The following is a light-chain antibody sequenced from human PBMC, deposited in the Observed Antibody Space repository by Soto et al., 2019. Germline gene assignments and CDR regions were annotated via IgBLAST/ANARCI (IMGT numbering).Light chain of an antibody. V-gene: IGKV1-5*03. Sequence: DIQLTQSPSALSASVGDRVTITCLARQSINSWLAWYQQKSGKAPKLLIYKASSLESGVPSRFSGSGSGTEFTLIISSLQPDDFATYYCQQYNSYPLTFGGGTKVDIK. J-gene: IGKJ4*01. CDR3: QQYNSYPLT. CDR2: KAS. CDR1: QSINSW.